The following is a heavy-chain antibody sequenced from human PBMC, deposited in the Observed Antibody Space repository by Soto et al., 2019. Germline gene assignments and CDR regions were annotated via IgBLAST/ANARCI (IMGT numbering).Heavy chain of an antibody. CDR1: GDSVSISSVA. Sequence: SQTLSLTCAISGDSVSISSVAWNWIRQSPSRGLEWLGRIYYRTKWYNEYAASVKSRITINPDTSKNQVSLQLDSVTPEDTAVYYCARVGGDYYESSGPFDYWGQGTPVTVSS. V-gene: IGHV6-1*01. CDR3: ARVGGDYYESSGPFDY. J-gene: IGHJ4*02. D-gene: IGHD3-22*01. CDR2: IYYRTKWYN.